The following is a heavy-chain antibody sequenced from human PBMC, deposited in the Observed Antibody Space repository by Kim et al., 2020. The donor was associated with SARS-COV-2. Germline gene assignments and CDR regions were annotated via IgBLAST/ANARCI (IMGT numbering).Heavy chain of an antibody. CDR3: TTDGGWLAYQYYYYYYGMDV. Sequence: GGSLRLSCAASGFTFSNAWMSWVRQAPGKGLEWVGRIKSKTDGGTTDYAAPVKGRFTISRDDSKNTLYLQMNSLKTEDTAVYYCTTDGGWLAYQYYYYYYGMDVWGQGTTVTVSS. CDR1: GFTFSNAW. CDR2: IKSKTDGGTT. J-gene: IGHJ6*02. V-gene: IGHV3-15*01. D-gene: IGHD6-19*01.